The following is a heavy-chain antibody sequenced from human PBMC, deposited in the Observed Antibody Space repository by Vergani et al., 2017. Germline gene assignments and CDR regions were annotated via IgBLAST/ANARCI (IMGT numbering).Heavy chain of an antibody. Sequence: QVQLQESGPGLVKPSQTLSLTCTVSGGSISSGDYYWSWIRQPPGKGLEWIGYIYNSGSTYYNPSLKSRVTISVDTSKNQFSLKLSSVTAADTAVYYCARDGITMVRGVITNWFDPWGQGTLVTVSS. CDR3: ARDGITMVRGVITNWFDP. V-gene: IGHV4-30-4*08. J-gene: IGHJ5*02. CDR2: IYNSGST. CDR1: GGSISSGDYY. D-gene: IGHD3-10*01.